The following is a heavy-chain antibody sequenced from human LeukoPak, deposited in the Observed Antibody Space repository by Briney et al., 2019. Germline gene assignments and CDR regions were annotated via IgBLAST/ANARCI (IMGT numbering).Heavy chain of an antibody. V-gene: IGHV3-7*01. CDR3: ARDGGGIAVAPNWFDP. CDR2: IKQDGSEK. J-gene: IGHJ5*02. Sequence: GGSLRLSCAASGFTFSSYWRSWVRQAPGKGLEWVANIKQDGSEKYYVDSVKGRFTISRDNAKNSLYLQMNSLRAEDTAVYYCARDGGGIAVAPNWFDPWGQGTLVTVSS. CDR1: GFTFSSYW. D-gene: IGHD6-19*01.